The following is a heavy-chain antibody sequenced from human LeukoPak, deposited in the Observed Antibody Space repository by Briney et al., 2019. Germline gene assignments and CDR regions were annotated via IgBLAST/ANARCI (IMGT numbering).Heavy chain of an antibody. V-gene: IGHV4-34*01. D-gene: IGHD3-22*01. CDR3: ARGHYDSSGYYYGMDV. CDR1: GGSFSGYY. Sequence: SETLSLTCAVYGGSFSGYYWSWIRQPPGKGLEWIGEINHSGSTNYNPSLKSRVTISVDTSKNQFSLKLSSVTAADTAVYYCARGHYDSSGYYYGMDVWGQGTTVTVSS. J-gene: IGHJ6*02. CDR2: INHSGST.